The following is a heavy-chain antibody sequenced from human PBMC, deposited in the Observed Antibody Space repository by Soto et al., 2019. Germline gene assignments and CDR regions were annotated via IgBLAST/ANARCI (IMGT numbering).Heavy chain of an antibody. CDR2: ITYAGTNK. J-gene: IGHJ6*02. D-gene: IGHD2-21*01. Sequence: QVQLVESGGGVVQPGTSLRLSCAASGFTFSSYPMHWIRRAPGKGLEWVAIITYAGTNKYYADSVKGRFTISRDNSKNIVYLQMDSLRTEDTALYYCARGIDGAYYYYGMDVWGQGTTVTVSS. CDR1: GFTFSSYP. V-gene: IGHV3-30-3*01. CDR3: ARGIDGAYYYYGMDV.